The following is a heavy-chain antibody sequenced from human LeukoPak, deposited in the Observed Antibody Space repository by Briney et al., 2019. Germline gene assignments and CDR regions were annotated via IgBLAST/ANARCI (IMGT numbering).Heavy chain of an antibody. CDR3: ARQGYCSSTSCPYYFDY. Sequence: PSETLSLTCTVSGGSISSSSYYWGWIRQPPGKGLEWIGSIYYSGSTYYNPSLKSRVTISVDTSKNQFSLKLSSVTAADTAVYYCARQGYCSSTSCPYYFDYWGQGTLVTVS. CDR1: GGSISSSSYY. D-gene: IGHD2-2*01. J-gene: IGHJ4*02. V-gene: IGHV4-39*01. CDR2: IYYSGST.